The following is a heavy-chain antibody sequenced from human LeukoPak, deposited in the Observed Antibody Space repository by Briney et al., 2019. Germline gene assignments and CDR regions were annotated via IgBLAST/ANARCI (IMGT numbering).Heavy chain of an antibody. V-gene: IGHV3-23*03. CDR3: ARESGYAVGDF. D-gene: IGHD2-2*01. CDR1: GFTLSSYA. Sequence: GGSLRLSCAASGFTLSSYAMSWVRQAPGKGLEWASVIYNDGRTYYADSVKGRFIISKDISKNTLYLQMNNLRADDTALYYCARESGYAVGDFWGRGTLVTVSS. J-gene: IGHJ4*02. CDR2: IYNDGRT.